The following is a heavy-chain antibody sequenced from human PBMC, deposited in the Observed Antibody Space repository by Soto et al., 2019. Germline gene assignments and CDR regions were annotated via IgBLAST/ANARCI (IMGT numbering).Heavy chain of an antibody. V-gene: IGHV3-23*01. J-gene: IGHJ3*01. Sequence: EVQLLESGGGLVQPGGSLRLSCAASGFTFSSYAMSWVRQAPGKGLEWVSAISGSGGSTYYADSVKGRFTISXXXXXXXXXXXXXXLRAEDTAVYYCAKGDDFWSGYQYWGQGTMVTVSS. CDR1: GFTFSSYA. CDR2: ISGSGGST. D-gene: IGHD3-3*01. CDR3: AKGDDFWSGYQY.